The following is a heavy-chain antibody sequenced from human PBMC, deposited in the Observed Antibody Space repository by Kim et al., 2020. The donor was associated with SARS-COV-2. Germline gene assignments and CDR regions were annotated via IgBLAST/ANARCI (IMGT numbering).Heavy chain of an antibody. CDR1: GYSFTSYW. V-gene: IGHV5-10-1*01. D-gene: IGHD6-6*01. CDR3: ARHGHEYSTTSYYYYGMDV. Sequence: GESLKISCKGSGYSFTSYWISWVRQMRGKGLEWMGRIDLSDSYAKYSPSFQGHVTISADKSISTAYLQWSSLKASDTAMYYCARHGHEYSTTSYYYYGMDVWGLGTTVTVSS. J-gene: IGHJ6*02. CDR2: IDLSDSYA.